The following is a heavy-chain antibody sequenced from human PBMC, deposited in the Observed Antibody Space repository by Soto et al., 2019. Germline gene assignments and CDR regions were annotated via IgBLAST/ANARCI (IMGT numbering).Heavy chain of an antibody. CDR3: AARFTSVTTRNY. J-gene: IGHJ4*02. D-gene: IGHD1-1*01. Sequence: SLRLSCVTSGFTFGLYWINWVRQAPGKGLEWVANINQDGSETNYVDSVKGRFTISRDNAKSSLYLQMNSLRDEDTAVDYCAARFTSVTTRNYWGQGTQVT. V-gene: IGHV3-7*05. CDR2: INQDGSET. CDR1: GFTFGLYW.